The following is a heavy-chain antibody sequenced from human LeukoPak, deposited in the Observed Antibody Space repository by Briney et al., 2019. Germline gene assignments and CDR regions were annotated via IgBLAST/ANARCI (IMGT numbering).Heavy chain of an antibody. CDR3: ARDLQYPVAGPYYFDY. V-gene: IGHV6-1*01. CDR2: TYYRSRWYN. D-gene: IGHD6-19*01. J-gene: IGHJ4*02. CDR1: GDSVSSNSAA. Sequence: SQTLSLTCAISGDSVSSNSAAWNWIRQSPSRGLEWLGRTYYRSRWYNDYAVSVKGRITINPDTSKNQFSLQLNSVTPEDTAVYYCARDLQYPVAGPYYFDYWGQGTLVTVSS.